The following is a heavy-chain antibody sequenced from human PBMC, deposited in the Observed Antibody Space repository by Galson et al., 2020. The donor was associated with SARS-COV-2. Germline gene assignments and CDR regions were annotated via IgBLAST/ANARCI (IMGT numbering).Heavy chain of an antibody. CDR2: ISSSGSTI. CDR1: GFTFSSYE. J-gene: IGHJ4*02. CDR3: ARDLGITGTTWNTRFDY. D-gene: IGHD1-7*01. Sequence: GESLKISCAASGFTFSSYEMNWVRQAPGKGLEWVSYISSSGSTIYYADSVKGRFTISRDNAKNSLYLQMNSLRAEDTAVYYCARDLGITGTTWNTRFDYWGQGTLVTVSS. V-gene: IGHV3-48*03.